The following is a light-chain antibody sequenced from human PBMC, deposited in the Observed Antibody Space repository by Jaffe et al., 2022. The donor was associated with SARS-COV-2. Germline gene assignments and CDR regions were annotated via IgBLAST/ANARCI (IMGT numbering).Light chain of an antibody. J-gene: IGKJ1*01. CDR2: GAS. CDR3: QQYNNWPWT. Sequence: ETVMTQSPATLSVSPGERVTLSCRASQSANSKLAWYQQKPGQAPRFLIYGASTRATGIPDRFSGSGSGTEFTLTISGLQSEDFAIYYCQQYNNWPWTFGQGTKVEIK. CDR1: QSANSK. V-gene: IGKV3-15*01.